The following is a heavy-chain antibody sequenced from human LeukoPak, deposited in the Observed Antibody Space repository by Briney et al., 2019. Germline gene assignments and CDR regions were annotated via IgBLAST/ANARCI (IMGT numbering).Heavy chain of an antibody. V-gene: IGHV3-48*01. CDR3: ARAATTMIVASDY. CDR1: GFTFSDHG. J-gene: IGHJ4*02. Sequence: GGSLRLSCAASGFTFSDHGMHWVRQAPGKGLKWVSYISGSRSTIYYADSVKGRFTISRDNAKNSLYLQMNSLRAEDTAMYYCARAATTMIVASDYWGQGTLVTVSS. CDR2: ISGSRSTI. D-gene: IGHD3-22*01.